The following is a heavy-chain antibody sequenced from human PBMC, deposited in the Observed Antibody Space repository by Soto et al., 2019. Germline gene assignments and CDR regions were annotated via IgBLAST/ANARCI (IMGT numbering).Heavy chain of an antibody. CDR3: STGVELDV. D-gene: IGHD1-26*01. CDR1: GFSFSSFA. V-gene: IGHV3-23*01. Sequence: EVLLLESGGGLVQPGGSLRLSCEASGFSFSSFAMNWVRQAPGKGLEWVSAIGDSGASTYYADSVKGRYTISRDNSRNTLDLQLKGLRAEDTGVYSCSTGVELDVWGNGTTVTVSS. J-gene: IGHJ6*04. CDR2: IGDSGAST.